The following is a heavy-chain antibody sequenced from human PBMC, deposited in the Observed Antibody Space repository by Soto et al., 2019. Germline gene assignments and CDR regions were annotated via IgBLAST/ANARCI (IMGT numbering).Heavy chain of an antibody. Sequence: ESGGGVVQPGRSLRLSCAASGFTFSSYGMHWVRQAPGKGLEWVAVISYDGSNKYYADSVKGRFTISRDNSKNTLYLQMNSLRAEDTAVYYCAKGDSSGWSDYWGQGTLVTVSS. CDR2: ISYDGSNK. J-gene: IGHJ4*02. CDR1: GFTFSSYG. V-gene: IGHV3-30*18. D-gene: IGHD6-19*01. CDR3: AKGDSSGWSDY.